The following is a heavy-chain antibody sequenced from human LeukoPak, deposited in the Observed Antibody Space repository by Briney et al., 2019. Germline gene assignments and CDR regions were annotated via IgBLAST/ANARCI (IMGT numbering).Heavy chain of an antibody. CDR3: ARTRYDSSGYHDAFDI. Sequence: SDTLSLTCAVSGYSISSSNWWGWIRQPPGKGLELIGYIYYSGSTYYNPSLKSQVTMSVDTSRNQFSLKLSSVTAVDTAVYYCARTRYDSSGYHDAFDIWGQGTMVTVSS. CDR1: GYSISSSNW. CDR2: IYYSGST. D-gene: IGHD3-22*01. V-gene: IGHV4-28*01. J-gene: IGHJ3*02.